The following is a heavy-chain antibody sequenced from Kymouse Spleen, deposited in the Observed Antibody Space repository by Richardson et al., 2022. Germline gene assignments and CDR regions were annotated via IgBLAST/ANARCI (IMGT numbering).Heavy chain of an antibody. J-gene: IGHJ6*02. CDR2: IRSKANSYAT. D-gene: IGHD6-19*01. CDR1: GFTFSGSA. CDR3: TSSGWDTGYYYYGMDV. Sequence: EVQLVESGGGLVQPGGSLKLSCAASGFTFSGSAMHWVRQASGKGLEWVGRIRSKANSYATAYAASVKGRFTISRDDSKNTAYLQMNSLKTEDTAVYYCTSSGWDTGYYYYGMDVWGQGTTVTVSS. V-gene: IGHV3-73*02.